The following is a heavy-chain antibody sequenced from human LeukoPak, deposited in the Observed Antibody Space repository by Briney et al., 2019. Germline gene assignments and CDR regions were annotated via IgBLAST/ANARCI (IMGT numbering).Heavy chain of an antibody. V-gene: IGHV1-24*01. J-gene: IGHJ4*02. Sequence: ASVKVSCKVSGYTLTELSMHWVRQAPGKGLEWMGGFDPEDGETIYAQKFQGRVTMTEDTSTDTAHMDLSSLRSEDTAVYYCATGGYSYGDAPFDYWGQGTLVTVSS. D-gene: IGHD5-18*01. CDR1: GYTLTELS. CDR3: ATGGYSYGDAPFDY. CDR2: FDPEDGET.